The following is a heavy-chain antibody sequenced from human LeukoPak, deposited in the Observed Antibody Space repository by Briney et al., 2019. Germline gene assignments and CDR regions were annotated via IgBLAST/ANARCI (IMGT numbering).Heavy chain of an antibody. CDR1: GYTFTSYY. CDR2: INPSGGST. V-gene: IGHV1-46*01. J-gene: IGHJ4*02. D-gene: IGHD3-22*01. CDR3: AREGYYDSSGYYLDY. Sequence: ASVKVSCKASGYTFTSYYMQGVRQAPGEGLEWMGIINPSGGSTSYAQKFQGRVTMTRDTSTSTVYMELSSLRSEDTAVYYCAREGYYDSSGYYLDYWGQGTLVTVSS.